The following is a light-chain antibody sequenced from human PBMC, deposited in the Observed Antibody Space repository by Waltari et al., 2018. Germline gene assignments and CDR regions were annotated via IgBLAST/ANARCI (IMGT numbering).Light chain of an antibody. CDR3: SLYMGSGIWV. CDR2: KGN. Sequence: QTVVTQEPSLSVSPGGTVTLTCTLSSGSLSTTSYATWYQQTPGQAPRTLVYKGNSRSSGVPDRSSGSNLGNKAALTITGAQADDECDYYCSLYMGSGIWVFGGGTKLTVL. CDR1: SGSLSTTSY. J-gene: IGLJ3*02. V-gene: IGLV8-61*01.